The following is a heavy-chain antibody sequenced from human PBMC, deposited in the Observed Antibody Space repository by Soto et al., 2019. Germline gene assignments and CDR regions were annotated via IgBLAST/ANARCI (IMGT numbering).Heavy chain of an antibody. D-gene: IGHD3-10*01. J-gene: IGHJ4*02. Sequence: QVQLVQSGAEVKKPGSSVKVSCTASGDTFNFYTISWVRQAPGQGLEWMGRIIPMLGMSNYAQNFQGRVTMIADKSTRTAYMELSSLRSEDTALYYCATNYGSGSAHFDTWGQGTLVTVSS. CDR3: ATNYGSGSAHFDT. CDR1: GDTFNFYT. CDR2: IIPMLGMS. V-gene: IGHV1-69*02.